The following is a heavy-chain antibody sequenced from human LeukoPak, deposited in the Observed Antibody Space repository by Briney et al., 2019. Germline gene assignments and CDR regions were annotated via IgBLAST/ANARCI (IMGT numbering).Heavy chain of an antibody. J-gene: IGHJ4*02. CDR2: ISGSGGNT. D-gene: IGHD3-10*01. V-gene: IGHV3-23*01. Sequence: GGSLRLSCAASGFTFSNYAMSWVRQAPGKGLEWVSAISGSGGNTYYADSVKGRFTISRDNSKNTPYLQMNSLRAEDTAVYYCAKDLITIVRGVIISGDYWGQGTLVTVSS. CDR1: GFTFSNYA. CDR3: AKDLITIVRGVIISGDY.